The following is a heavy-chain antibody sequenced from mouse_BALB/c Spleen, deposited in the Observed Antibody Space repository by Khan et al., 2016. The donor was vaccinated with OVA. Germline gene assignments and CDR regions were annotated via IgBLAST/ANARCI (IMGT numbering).Heavy chain of an antibody. V-gene: IGHV9-3-1*01. CDR2: INTYTGEP. CDR3: ARPPYFSYVMGY. CDR1: GYTFTNYG. Sequence: QIQLVQSGPELKKPGETVKISCKASGYTFTNYGMNWVKQAPGKGLKWMGWINTYTGEPPYADDFKGRFAFSLETSASTAYLQINNLKNEDTATYFCARPPYFSYVMGYWGQGTSVTVSS. D-gene: IGHD2-10*01. J-gene: IGHJ4*01.